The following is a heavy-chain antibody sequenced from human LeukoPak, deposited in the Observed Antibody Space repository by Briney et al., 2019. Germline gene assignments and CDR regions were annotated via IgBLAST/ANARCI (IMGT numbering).Heavy chain of an antibody. CDR1: AASISNYY. V-gene: IGHV4-4*09. Sequence: SETLSLTCAVSAASISNYYWSWIRQAPGKGLEWIGYISTSGSTNYNPSLKGRVSISLDTSKNRFSLNLNFVTAADTAVYYCASPRSGYRYTFDYGGQGALVTVPS. J-gene: IGHJ4*02. D-gene: IGHD3-22*01. CDR2: ISTSGST. CDR3: ASPRSGYRYTFDY.